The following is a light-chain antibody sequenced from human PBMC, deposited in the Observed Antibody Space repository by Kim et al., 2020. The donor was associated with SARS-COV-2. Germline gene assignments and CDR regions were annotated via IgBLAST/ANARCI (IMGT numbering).Light chain of an antibody. CDR2: GTS. CDR3: QQYGSSPPWT. V-gene: IGKV3-20*01. CDR1: QSVSSSY. J-gene: IGKJ1*01. Sequence: PGERATLSCRTSQSVSSSYLAWYQQKPGQAPRLLIYGTSSRATGIPDRFSGSGSGTDFTLTISRLEPEDFAVYYCQQYGSSPPWTFGQGTKVDIK.